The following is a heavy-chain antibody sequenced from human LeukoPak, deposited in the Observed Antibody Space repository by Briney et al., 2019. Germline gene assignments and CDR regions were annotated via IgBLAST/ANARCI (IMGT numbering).Heavy chain of an antibody. CDR2: IIPIFGIA. J-gene: IGHJ4*02. D-gene: IGHD5-24*01. CDR3: ARDGVEMATTLIFDY. V-gene: IGHV1-69*04. CDR1: GGTFSSYA. Sequence: SVKVSCKASGGTFSSYAISWVRQAPGQGLEWMGRIIPIFGIANYAQKFRGRVTITADKSTSTAYMELSSLRSEDTAVYYCARDGVEMATTLIFDYWGQGTLVTVSS.